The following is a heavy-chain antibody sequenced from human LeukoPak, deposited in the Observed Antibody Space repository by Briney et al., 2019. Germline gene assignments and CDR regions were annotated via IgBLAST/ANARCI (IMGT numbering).Heavy chain of an antibody. CDR2: IIPIFSIA. J-gene: IGHJ5*02. V-gene: IGHV1-69*04. CDR3: ARDIIEEAVAGPNWFDP. Sequence: ASVKVSCKASGGTFSSYAISWVRQAPGQGLEWMGRIIPIFSIANYAQKFQGRVTITADKSTSTAYMELSSLRSEDTAVYYCARDIIEEAVAGPNWFDPWGQGTLVTVSS. D-gene: IGHD6-19*01. CDR1: GGTFSSYA.